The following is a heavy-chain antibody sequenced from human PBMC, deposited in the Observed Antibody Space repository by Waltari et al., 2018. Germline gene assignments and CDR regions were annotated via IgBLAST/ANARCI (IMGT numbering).Heavy chain of an antibody. V-gene: IGHV3-53*01. CDR3: AREGYYDSSGYYPEFDY. CDR2: IYSGGST. Sequence: EVQLVESGGGLIQPGGSLRLSCAASGFTVSSNYMSWVRQAPGKGLEWVSVIYSGGSTYYADSVKGRFTISRDNSKNTLYLQMNSLRAEDTAVYYCAREGYYDSSGYYPEFDYWGQGTLVTVSS. D-gene: IGHD3-22*01. J-gene: IGHJ4*02. CDR1: GFTVSSNY.